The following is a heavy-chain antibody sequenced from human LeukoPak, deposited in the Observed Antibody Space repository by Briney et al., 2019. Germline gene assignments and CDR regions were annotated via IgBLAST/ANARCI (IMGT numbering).Heavy chain of an antibody. J-gene: IGHJ4*02. CDR2: INPSGGST. Sequence: ASVKVSCKASGYTFTSYYMHWVRQAPGQGLEWMGIINPSGGSTSYAQKFQGRVTMTRDTSTSTVYMELSSLRSEDTAVYYCAREHEIFGVANLCAYWGQGTLVTVSS. CDR3: AREHEIFGVANLCAY. CDR1: GYTFTSYY. D-gene: IGHD3-3*01. V-gene: IGHV1-46*01.